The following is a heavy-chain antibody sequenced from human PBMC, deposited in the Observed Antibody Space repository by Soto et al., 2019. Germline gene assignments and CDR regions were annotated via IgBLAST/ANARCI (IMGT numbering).Heavy chain of an antibody. V-gene: IGHV1-69*02. D-gene: IGHD3-10*01. CDR1: GDTFNFYT. CDR2: IIPMLGMS. J-gene: IGHJ4*02. Sequence: QVQLVQSGAEVKKPGSSVKVSCKASGDTFNFYTISWVRQAPGQGLEWMGRIIPMLGMSNYAQKFQDRVTIIADKSTCTGDMQLGSLRCEDTAMYYCATSSGSARTPSDYWGPGTLVTVSS. CDR3: ATSSGSARTPSDY.